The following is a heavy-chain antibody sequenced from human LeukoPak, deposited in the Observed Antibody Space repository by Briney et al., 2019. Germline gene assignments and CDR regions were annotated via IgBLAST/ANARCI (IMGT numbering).Heavy chain of an antibody. J-gene: IGHJ4*02. D-gene: IGHD3-22*01. CDR3: ARDYGCSGYYWSRNWSPDGLFYY. CDR1: GYTFTSYG. Sequence: ASVKVSCKASGYTFTSYGISWVRQAPGQGLEWMGWISAYNGNTNYAQKLQGRVTMTTDTSTSTAYMEMRRLRSDDQAAYYCARDYGCSGYYWSRNWSPDGLFYYWGQGTLVTVSS. CDR2: ISAYNGNT. V-gene: IGHV1-18*01.